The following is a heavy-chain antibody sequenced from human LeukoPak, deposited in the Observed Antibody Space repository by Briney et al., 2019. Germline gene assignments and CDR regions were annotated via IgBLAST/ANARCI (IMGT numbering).Heavy chain of an antibody. CDR1: GFIFNNYA. CDR3: AKDNRRHYTSGPNPDSLH. CDR2: ISWNSGSI. J-gene: IGHJ4*02. Sequence: GRFLRLSCAGSGFIFNNYAMHWVRQPPGKGLEWVSGISWNSGSIDYADSVKGRFTISRDNAKNSLYLQMNSLRVEDTAFYYCAKDNRRHYTSGPNPDSLHWGQGALVTVSS. D-gene: IGHD6-19*01. V-gene: IGHV3-9*01.